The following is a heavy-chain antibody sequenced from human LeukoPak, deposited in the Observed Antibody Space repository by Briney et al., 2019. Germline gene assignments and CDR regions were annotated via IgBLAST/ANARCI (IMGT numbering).Heavy chain of an antibody. CDR3: AKSDVVVPAARRVWGAFDI. J-gene: IGHJ3*02. V-gene: IGHV3-23*01. D-gene: IGHD2-2*01. CDR1: GFTFSSYA. CDR2: ISGSGGST. Sequence: GGSLRLSCAASGFTFSSYAMSWVRQAPGKGLEWVSAISGSGGSTYYADSVKGRFTISRDNSKNTLYLQTNSLRAEDTAVYYCAKSDVVVPAARRVWGAFDIWGQGTMVTVSS.